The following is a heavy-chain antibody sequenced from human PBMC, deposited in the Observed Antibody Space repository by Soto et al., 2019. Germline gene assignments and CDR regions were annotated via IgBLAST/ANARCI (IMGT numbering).Heavy chain of an antibody. V-gene: IGHV3-23*01. CDR3: ARGRDSGWYHYYFDY. CDR1: GFTFSSYS. Sequence: EVQLLESGGGLVQPGGSLILSCAASGFTFSSYSMSWVRQAPGKGLEWVSGFRISGDGGTTYYADSVKGRFTLSRDNSKNTLFLQMNSLRAEDTAVYYCARGRDSGWYHYYFDYWGQGTLVTVSS. CDR2: FRISGDGGTT. J-gene: IGHJ4*02. D-gene: IGHD6-19*01.